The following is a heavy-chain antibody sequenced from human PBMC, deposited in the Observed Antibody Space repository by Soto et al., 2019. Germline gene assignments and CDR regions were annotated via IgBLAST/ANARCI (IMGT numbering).Heavy chain of an antibody. CDR2: ISAYNGNT. CDR1: GYTFTSYG. CDR3: ARGADYYGSGTELTRFDL. J-gene: IGHJ5*02. Sequence: QVQLVQSGAEVKKPGASVKVSCKASGYTFTSYGISWVRQAPGQGLEWMGWISAYNGNTNYAQKLQGRVTMTTDTSTIAAYLERRSLSSDDSVVYYCARGADYYGSGTELTRFDLRCQGALVTVSS. V-gene: IGHV1-18*01. D-gene: IGHD3-10*01.